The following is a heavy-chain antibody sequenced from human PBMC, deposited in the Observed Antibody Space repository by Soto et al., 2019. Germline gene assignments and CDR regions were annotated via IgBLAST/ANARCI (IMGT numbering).Heavy chain of an antibody. CDR3: ARQRGYLGYYYYYGMDV. CDR2: IYYSGST. V-gene: IGHV4-39*01. Sequence: QLQLQESGPGLVKPSETLSLTCTVSGGSISSSSYYWGWIRQPPGKGLEWIGSIYYSGSTYYNPSLKSRVTISVDTSKNQFSLKLSSVTAADTAVYYCARQRGYLGYYYYYGMDVWGQGTTVTVSS. D-gene: IGHD6-13*01. CDR1: GGSISSSSYY. J-gene: IGHJ6*02.